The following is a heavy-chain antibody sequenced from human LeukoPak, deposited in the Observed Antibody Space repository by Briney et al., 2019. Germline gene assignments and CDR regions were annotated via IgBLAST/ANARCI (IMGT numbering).Heavy chain of an antibody. CDR1: CGSISIYY. CDR3: ARQRRDYGDDAFDY. J-gene: IGHJ4*02. Sequence: PSETLSLTCTVSCGSISIYYWSWIRHPPGKGLEVSGYIYYSGSTNYNPSLKSRVTISGDTSKNQFSLKLSSVTAADPAVYYCARQRRDYGDDAFDYWGQGTLVTVSS. V-gene: IGHV4-59*01. D-gene: IGHD4-17*01. CDR2: IYYSGST.